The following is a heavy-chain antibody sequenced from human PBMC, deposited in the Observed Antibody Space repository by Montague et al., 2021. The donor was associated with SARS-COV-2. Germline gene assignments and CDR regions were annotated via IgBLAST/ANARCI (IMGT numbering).Heavy chain of an antibody. CDR3: ARDYSHCSGGSCVFDY. V-gene: IGHV4-4*07. CDR1: GGSTNNYY. Sequence: SETLSLTCTVSGGSTNNYYWSWIRQPAGKGLEWIGRIHASGISTYNPSLETRVTMSVDTSKNQFSLELSSVTAADTAIYYCARDYSHCSGGSCVFDYWGQGTLVTVSS. CDR2: IHASGIS. D-gene: IGHD2-15*01. J-gene: IGHJ4*02.